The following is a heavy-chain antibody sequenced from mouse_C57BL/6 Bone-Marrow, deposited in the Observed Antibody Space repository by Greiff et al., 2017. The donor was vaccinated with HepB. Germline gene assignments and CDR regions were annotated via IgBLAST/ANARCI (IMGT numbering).Heavy chain of an antibody. J-gene: IGHJ4*01. V-gene: IGHV1-81*01. D-gene: IGHD2-1*01. CDR1: GYTFTSYG. CDR3: ARPFDGNTYAVDY. Sequence: QVQLQQSGAELARPGASVKLSCKASGYTFTSYGISWVKQRTGQGLEWIGEIYPRSGNTYYNEKFKGKAKLTADKSSSTAYMELRSLTYEDSAVYFCARPFDGNTYAVDYGCRGTAVTVSS. CDR2: IYPRSGNT.